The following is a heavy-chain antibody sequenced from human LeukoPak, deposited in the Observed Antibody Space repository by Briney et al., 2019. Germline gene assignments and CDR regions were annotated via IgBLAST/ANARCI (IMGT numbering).Heavy chain of an antibody. CDR3: ARAPTVLVGYCSSASCQADY. CDR2: ISGSSDYI. D-gene: IGHD2-2*01. Sequence: GGSLRLSCAASGFTFSSYSMNWVRQAPGKGLEWVSAISGSSDYIYYADSVKGRFTISRDNAKNSLFLQMNSLRAEDTAVYYCARAPTVLVGYCSSASCQADYWGQGTLVTVSS. J-gene: IGHJ4*02. CDR1: GFTFSSYS. V-gene: IGHV3-21*01.